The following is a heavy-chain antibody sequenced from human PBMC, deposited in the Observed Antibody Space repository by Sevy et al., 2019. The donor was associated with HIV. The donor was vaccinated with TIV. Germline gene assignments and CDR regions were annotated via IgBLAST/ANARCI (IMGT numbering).Heavy chain of an antibody. Sequence: ASVKVSCKASGYTFTTYGISWVRQAPGQGLEWMGWISGYNDNTKYAEKVQDRVIMTTDTSNDTAYIELRSLKSDYTAVYYCARTLATGTVGPVCLDWGQGTLVTVSS. J-gene: IGHJ4*02. CDR2: ISGYNDNT. CDR1: GYTFTTYG. CDR3: ARTLATGTVGPVCLD. V-gene: IGHV1-18*01. D-gene: IGHD1-26*01.